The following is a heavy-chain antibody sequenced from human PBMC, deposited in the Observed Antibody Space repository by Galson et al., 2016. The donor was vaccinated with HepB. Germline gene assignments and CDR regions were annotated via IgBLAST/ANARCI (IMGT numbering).Heavy chain of an antibody. CDR1: GYNFINYW. Sequence: SGAEVNEPGESLRISCEASGYNFINYWIAWVRQMPGKGLECMGIIYPSDSDTRYSPSFQGQVIMSVDKSINTAYLHWSYLRASDTAMYYCARGSTGSGNFDFWGRGTLVTVSS. D-gene: IGHD2-8*02. V-gene: IGHV5-51*01. CDR3: ARGSTGSGNFDF. J-gene: IGHJ2*01. CDR2: IYPSDSDT.